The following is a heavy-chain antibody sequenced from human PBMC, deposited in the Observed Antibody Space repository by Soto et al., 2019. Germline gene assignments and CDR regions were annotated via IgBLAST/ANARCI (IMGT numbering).Heavy chain of an antibody. V-gene: IGHV3-74*01. CDR1: GLTFSISS. CDR2: INSDGSST. Sequence: GGSLRLSCAAPGLTFSISSMHWVRQAPGKGLVWVSRINSDGSSTSYADSVKGRFTISRDNAKNTLYLQMNSLRAEDTAVYYCASGLVEYSSSWYDYWGQGTLVTVSS. D-gene: IGHD6-13*01. J-gene: IGHJ4*02. CDR3: ASGLVEYSSSWYDY.